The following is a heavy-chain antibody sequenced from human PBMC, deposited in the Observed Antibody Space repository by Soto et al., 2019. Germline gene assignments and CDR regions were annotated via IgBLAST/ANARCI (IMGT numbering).Heavy chain of an antibody. Sequence: QVQLVQSGAEVKKPGSSVKVSCKASGGTFSSYAISWVRQAPGQGLEWMGGIIPIFGTANYAQKFQGRVTITADKPTSTAYMELSRLRSEDTAVYYCARVRVVPAAIRLNWFDPWGQGTLVTVSS. CDR3: ARVRVVPAAIRLNWFDP. J-gene: IGHJ5*02. CDR1: GGTFSSYA. D-gene: IGHD2-2*01. V-gene: IGHV1-69*06. CDR2: IIPIFGTA.